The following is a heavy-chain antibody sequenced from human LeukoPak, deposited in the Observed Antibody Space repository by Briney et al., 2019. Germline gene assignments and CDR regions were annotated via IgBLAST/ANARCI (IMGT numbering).Heavy chain of an antibody. J-gene: IGHJ4*02. Sequence: GGSLRLSCAASGFTFSSYAMSWVRQAPGKGLEWVSAISFSGGSTYYADSVKGGFTLSRDNSKNTLYLQMNSPRVEDTAVYYCARQLGYCSGDSCYFDFWGQGTLVTVSS. CDR1: GFTFSSYA. V-gene: IGHV3-23*01. CDR3: ARQLGYCSGDSCYFDF. D-gene: IGHD2-15*01. CDR2: ISFSGGST.